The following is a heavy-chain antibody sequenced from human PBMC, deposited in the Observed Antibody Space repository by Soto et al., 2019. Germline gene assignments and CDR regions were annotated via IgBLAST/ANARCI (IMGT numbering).Heavy chain of an antibody. V-gene: IGHV4-34*01. J-gene: IGHJ6*02. Sequence: PSETLSLTCAVYGGSFSGYYWSWIRQPPGKGLEWIREINHSGSTNYNPSLKSRVTISVDTSKNQFSLKLSSVTAADTAVYYCARGSGGGSSSWGYYYYGMDVWGQGTTVTVSS. CDR3: ARGSGGGSSSWGYYYYGMDV. D-gene: IGHD6-13*01. CDR2: INHSGST. CDR1: GGSFSGYY.